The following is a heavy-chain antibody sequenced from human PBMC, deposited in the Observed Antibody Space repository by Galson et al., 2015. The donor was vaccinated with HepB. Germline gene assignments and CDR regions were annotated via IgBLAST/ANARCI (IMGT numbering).Heavy chain of an antibody. Sequence: SVKVSCKASGGTFSSYTISWVRQAPGQGLEWMGWISTYNGNTNYAQKFQGRVTMTTDTSTSTAYMDLRSLRSDDTAVYYCARSYGDYVGACGYWGQGTLVTVSS. D-gene: IGHD4-17*01. CDR1: GGTFSSYT. J-gene: IGHJ4*02. CDR2: ISTYNGNT. CDR3: ARSYGDYVGACGY. V-gene: IGHV1-18*01.